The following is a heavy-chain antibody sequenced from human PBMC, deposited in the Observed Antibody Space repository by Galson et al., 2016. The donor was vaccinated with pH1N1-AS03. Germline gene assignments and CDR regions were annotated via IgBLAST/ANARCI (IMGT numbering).Heavy chain of an antibody. J-gene: IGHJ4*02. V-gene: IGHV3-23*01. D-gene: IGHD5-12*01. CDR3: AKSKDMAATAGDY. CDR1: GFTFSSYA. Sequence: CAASGFTFSSYAMSWVRQAPGKGLEWVSAISGSGGSTYYADSVKGRFTISRDNSKNTLHLQMNSLRAEDTAVYYCAKSKDMAATAGDYWGRGTLVTVSS. CDR2: ISGSGGST.